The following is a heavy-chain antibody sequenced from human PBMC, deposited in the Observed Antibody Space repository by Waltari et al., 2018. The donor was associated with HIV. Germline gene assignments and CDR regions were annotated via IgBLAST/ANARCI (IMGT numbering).Heavy chain of an antibody. CDR2: ISSSGGTI. J-gene: IGHJ4*02. V-gene: IGHV3-48*03. D-gene: IGHD2-15*01. Sequence: EVQLVESGGGLVQPGGSLRLSCAASGCTFSSYEMNWVRQAPGKGLEWVSYISSSGGTIYYADAVKGRFTISRDNAKRTLYLQMNSLRAEDTAVYYCAREKAVVADYWGQGTLVTVSS. CDR3: AREKAVVADY. CDR1: GCTFSSYE.